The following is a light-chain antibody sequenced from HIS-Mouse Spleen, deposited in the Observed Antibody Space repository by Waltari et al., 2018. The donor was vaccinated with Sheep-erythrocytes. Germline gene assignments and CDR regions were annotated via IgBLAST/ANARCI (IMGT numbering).Light chain of an antibody. V-gene: IGLV2-11*01. CDR2: DVS. Sequence: QSALTPPRSVSGSPGQSVTISCTGTSSDVGGYTYVPWYQQHPGKAPKLMMYDVSKRPSGVPDRFSGSKSGNTASLTISGLQAEDEADYYCCSYAGSYNHVFATGTKVTVL. CDR1: SSDVGGYTY. J-gene: IGLJ1*01. CDR3: CSYAGSYNHV.